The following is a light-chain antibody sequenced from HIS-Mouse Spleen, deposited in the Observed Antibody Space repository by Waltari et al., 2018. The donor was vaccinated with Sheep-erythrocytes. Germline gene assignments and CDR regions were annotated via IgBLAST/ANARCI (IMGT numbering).Light chain of an antibody. CDR3: CSYAGSYNHV. CDR2: DVS. V-gene: IGLV2-11*01. CDR1: SSDVGGYNY. J-gene: IGLJ1*01. Sequence: QSALTQPRSVSGSPGPSVTISCTGTSSDVGGYNYVSWYQQHPGKAPKLMIYDVSKRPSGVPDRFSGSKYGNTASLTISGLQAEDEADYYCCSYAGSYNHVFATGTKVTVL.